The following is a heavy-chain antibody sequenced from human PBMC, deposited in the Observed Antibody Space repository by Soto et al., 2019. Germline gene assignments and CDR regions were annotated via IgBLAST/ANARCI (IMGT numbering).Heavy chain of an antibody. Sequence: GGSLRLSCTASGFIFSSYWMTWVRQAPGKGLEWVASIKQDGSEKYFVDSVRGRFTISRDNTKNSLYLQMNSLRAEDTAVYYCARAGFVQGWFDPWGQGTLVTVSS. CDR3: ARAGFVQGWFDP. V-gene: IGHV3-7*01. D-gene: IGHD2-8*01. CDR1: GFIFSSYW. J-gene: IGHJ5*02. CDR2: IKQDGSEK.